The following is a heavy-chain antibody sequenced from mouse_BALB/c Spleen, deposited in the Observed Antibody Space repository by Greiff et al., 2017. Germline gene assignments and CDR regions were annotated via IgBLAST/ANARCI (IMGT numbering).Heavy chain of an antibody. D-gene: IGHD1-2*01. J-gene: IGHJ2*01. CDR3: ARRNSLLRLVDY. V-gene: IGHV5-12-1*01. Sequence: EVKLVESGGGLVKPGGSLKLSCAASGFAFSSYDMSWVRQTPEKRLEWVAYISSGGGSTYYPDTVKGRFTISRDNAKNTLYLQMSSLKSEDTAMYYCARRNSLLRLVDYGGKGTTPPVSS. CDR1: GFAFSSYD. CDR2: ISSGGGST.